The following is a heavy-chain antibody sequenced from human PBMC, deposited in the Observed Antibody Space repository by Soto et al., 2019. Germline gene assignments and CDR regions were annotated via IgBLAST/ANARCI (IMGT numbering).Heavy chain of an antibody. J-gene: IGHJ5*02. D-gene: IGHD3-10*01. CDR1: GGSISKGYY. V-gene: IGHV4-31*03. CDR3: ARDSGRVPNWFVP. CDR2: IYYRGSS. Sequence: QVQLQESGPGLVKPSQTLSLTCTVSGGSISKGYYWSWIRQFPGKGLEWIGHIYYRGSSYYSPPLKSRVTISVDTSKNQFSLKLSSVTAADTGVYYCARDSGRVPNWFVPWGQGTLVTVSS.